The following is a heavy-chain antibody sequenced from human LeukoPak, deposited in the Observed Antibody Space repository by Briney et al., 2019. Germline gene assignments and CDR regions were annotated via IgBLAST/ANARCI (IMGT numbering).Heavy chain of an antibody. CDR3: ARDRGYCSGGSCHIHYFDS. D-gene: IGHD2-15*01. Sequence: GGSLRLSCAASGFTFTDYWMTWVRQAPGKGLEWVANIKRDGSDNYYVDSVKGRFTVSRGNAKNSLYLQMNSLRDEDTAVYYCARDRGYCSGGSCHIHYFDSWGQGTLVTVSS. CDR1: GFTFTDYW. CDR2: IKRDGSDN. V-gene: IGHV3-7*04. J-gene: IGHJ4*02.